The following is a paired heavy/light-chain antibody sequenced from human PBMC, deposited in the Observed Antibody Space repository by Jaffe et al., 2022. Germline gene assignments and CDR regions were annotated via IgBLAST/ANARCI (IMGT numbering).Heavy chain of an antibody. CDR1: GFSLSTSGMR. Sequence: QVTLKESGPALVKPTQTLTLTCTFSGFSLSTSGMRANWIRQPPGKALEWLARIDWDDDKFYSTSLKTRLTISKDTSKNQVVLTMTNMDPVDTATYYCARTYSNSWYYFDYWGQGTLVTVSS. J-gene: IGHJ4*02. CDR2: IDWDDDK. D-gene: IGHD6-13*01. CDR3: ARTYSNSWYYFDY. V-gene: IGHV2-70*04.
Light chain of an antibody. Sequence: SYELTQPPSVSVSPGQTARITCSGHALPKQYAYWYQQKPGPAPVLVIYKDSERPSGIPERFSGSSSGTTVTLTISGVQAEDEADYYCQSADSSGQVVFGGGTKLTVL. CDR2: KDS. J-gene: IGLJ2*01. V-gene: IGLV3-25*03. CDR3: QSADSSGQVV. CDR1: ALPKQY.